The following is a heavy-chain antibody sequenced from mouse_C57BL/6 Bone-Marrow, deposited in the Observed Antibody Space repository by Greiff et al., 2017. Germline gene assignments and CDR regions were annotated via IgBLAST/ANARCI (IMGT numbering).Heavy chain of an antibody. CDR3: AEGGYGSSYGGFAY. D-gene: IGHD1-1*01. CDR2: INPYNGDT. CDR1: GYSFTGYF. Sequence: EVKLVESGPELVKPGDSVKISCKASGYSFTGYFMNWVMQSHGKSLEWIGRINPYNGDTFYNQKFKGKATLTVDKSSSTAHMELRSLTSEDSAVYYCAEGGYGSSYGGFAYWGQGTLVTVSA. V-gene: IGHV1-20*01. J-gene: IGHJ3*01.